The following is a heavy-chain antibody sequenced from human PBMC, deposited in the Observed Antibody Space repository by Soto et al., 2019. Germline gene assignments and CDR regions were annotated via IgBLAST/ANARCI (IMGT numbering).Heavy chain of an antibody. Sequence: GGSLRLSCAASGFTFSSYAMNWVRQAPGKGLEWVSGISGSGGRTNYADSVKGRFTISRDNSQNTLYLQMNSLRAEDTAVYYCAKAVESSSWWKNYGMDVWGQGTTVTVS. J-gene: IGHJ6*02. CDR3: AKAVESSSWWKNYGMDV. CDR1: GFTFSSYA. V-gene: IGHV3-23*01. CDR2: ISGSGGRT. D-gene: IGHD6-13*01.